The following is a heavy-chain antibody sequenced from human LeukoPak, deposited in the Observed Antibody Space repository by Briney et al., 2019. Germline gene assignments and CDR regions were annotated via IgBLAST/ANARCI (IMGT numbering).Heavy chain of an antibody. V-gene: IGHV3-30*18. CDR2: ISFDGSNQ. D-gene: IGHD3-22*01. CDR1: GFTFSSYG. CDR3: AKGTHYYDSSGYWGAFDI. Sequence: PGGSLRLSCAASGFTFSSYGMHWVRQAPGKGLEWVALISFDGSNQYYADSVKGRFAISRDNSKNTLYLQMNSLRAEDTAVYYCAKGTHYYDSSGYWGAFDIWGQGTMVTVSS. J-gene: IGHJ3*02.